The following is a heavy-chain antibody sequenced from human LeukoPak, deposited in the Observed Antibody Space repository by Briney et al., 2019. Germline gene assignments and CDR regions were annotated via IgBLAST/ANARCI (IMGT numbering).Heavy chain of an antibody. Sequence: VSVKVSCKASGYTFSNYHIHWVRQAPGQGLEWMGVNNPSGGRTTYAQKFQGRVTMTRDTSTSTAYMDLSSLRSDDTAVYYCSRELGGGYFDYWGQGTLVTVSS. J-gene: IGHJ4*02. CDR3: SRELGGGYFDY. CDR2: NNPSGGRT. CDR1: GYTFSNYH. V-gene: IGHV1-46*01. D-gene: IGHD2-15*01.